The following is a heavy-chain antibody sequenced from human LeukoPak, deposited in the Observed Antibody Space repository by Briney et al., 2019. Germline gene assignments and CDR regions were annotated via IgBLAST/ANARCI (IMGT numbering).Heavy chain of an antibody. CDR2: ISAYNGNT. J-gene: IGHJ4*02. Sequence: GASVKVSCKASGYTFTSYYMHWVRQAPGQGLEWMGWISAYNGNTNYAQKLQGRVTMTTDTSTSTAYMELRSLRSDDTAVYYCAREYYYDSSGYPDYWGQGTLVTVSS. V-gene: IGHV1-18*04. CDR3: AREYYYDSSGYPDY. CDR1: GYTFTSYY. D-gene: IGHD3-22*01.